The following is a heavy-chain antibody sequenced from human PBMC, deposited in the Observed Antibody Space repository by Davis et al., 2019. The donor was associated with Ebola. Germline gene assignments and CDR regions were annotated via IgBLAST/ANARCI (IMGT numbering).Heavy chain of an antibody. V-gene: IGHV1-18*01. Sequence: ASVKVSCKASGYTFTSYGISWVRQAPGQGLEWMGWISAYNGNTNYAQKLQGRVTMTTDTSTNTAYMELRSLRSDDTAVYYCARDRGMIAAAGHFDYWGQGTLVTVSS. CDR2: ISAYNGNT. CDR1: GYTFTSYG. J-gene: IGHJ4*02. D-gene: IGHD6-13*01. CDR3: ARDRGMIAAAGHFDY.